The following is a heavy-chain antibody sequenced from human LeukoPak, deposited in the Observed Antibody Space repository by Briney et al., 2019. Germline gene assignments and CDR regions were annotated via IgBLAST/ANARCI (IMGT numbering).Heavy chain of an antibody. J-gene: IGHJ5*02. D-gene: IGHD3-10*01. CDR1: GGSFSGYY. CDR2: INHSGST. Sequence: SETLSLTCAVYGGSFSGYYWSWIRQPPGKGLEWIGEINHSGSTNYNPSLKSRVTISVDTSKNQFSLKLSSVTAADTAVYYCANYGAGTYRFDPWGQGTLVTVSS. CDR3: ANYGAGTYRFDP. V-gene: IGHV4-34*01.